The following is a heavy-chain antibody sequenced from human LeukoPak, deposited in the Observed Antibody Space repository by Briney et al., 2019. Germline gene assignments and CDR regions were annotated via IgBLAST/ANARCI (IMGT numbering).Heavy chain of an antibody. CDR1: GFTFSSYW. Sequence: GGSLRLSCAASGFTFSSYWMSWVRQAPGKGLEWVANIKQDGSEKYYVDSVKGRFTISRDNAKYSLYLQMNSLRAEDKALYYCAREGSISGWFDYWGQGTLVTVSS. V-gene: IGHV3-7*03. CDR2: IKQDGSEK. J-gene: IGHJ4*02. CDR3: AREGSISGWFDY. D-gene: IGHD6-19*01.